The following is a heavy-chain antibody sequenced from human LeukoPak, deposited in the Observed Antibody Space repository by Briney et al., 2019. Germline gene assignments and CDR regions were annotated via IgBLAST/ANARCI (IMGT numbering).Heavy chain of an antibody. CDR3: ARDQWELLAFQH. J-gene: IGHJ1*01. Sequence: ASVKVSGKASGYTFTHCDISWVRQAPGQGLEWMGWISAYNGNTNYAQKLQGRVTMTTDTSTSTAYMELRSLRSDDTAVYYCARDQWELLAFQHWGQGTLVTVSS. CDR1: GYTFTHCD. D-gene: IGHD1-26*01. CDR2: ISAYNGNT. V-gene: IGHV1-18*01.